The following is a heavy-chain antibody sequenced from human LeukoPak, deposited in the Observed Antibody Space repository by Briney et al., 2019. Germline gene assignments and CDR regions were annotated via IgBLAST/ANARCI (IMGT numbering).Heavy chain of an antibody. J-gene: IGHJ4*02. D-gene: IGHD3-22*01. CDR2: IYSGGST. V-gene: IGHV3-53*01. CDR3: ARGGYDSSGYYFDY. Sequence: GGSLRLSCAASGFIVSSNYMSWVRQAPGKGLEWVSVIYSGGSTYYADSVKGRFTISRDNSKNTLYLQMNRLRVEDTAVYYCARGGYDSSGYYFDYWGQGTLVTVSS. CDR1: GFIVSSNY.